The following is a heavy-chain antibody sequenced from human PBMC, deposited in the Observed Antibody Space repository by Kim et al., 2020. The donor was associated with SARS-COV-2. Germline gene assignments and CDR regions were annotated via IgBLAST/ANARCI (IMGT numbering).Heavy chain of an antibody. CDR3: ATTGPIIVDQYGMDV. D-gene: IGHD3-22*01. V-gene: IGHV1-18*01. J-gene: IGHJ6*02. CDR2: ISGYNGNT. CDR1: GYTFTSYG. Sequence: ASVKVSCKASGYTFTSYGISWVRQAPGQGLEWMGWISGYNGNTNYAQKFQGRVSMTTDTSTSTAYMEVRSLRSDDTAVYYCATTGPIIVDQYGMDVWGQGTTVTVS.